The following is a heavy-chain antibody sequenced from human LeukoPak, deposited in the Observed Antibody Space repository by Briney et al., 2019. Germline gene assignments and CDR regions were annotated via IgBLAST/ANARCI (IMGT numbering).Heavy chain of an antibody. V-gene: IGHV4-59*01. CDR1: GGSISSYY. Sequence: SETLSLTCTVSGGSISSYYWSWIRQPPGKGLEWIGYISYSGSTNYNPSLKSRVTVSLDTSKDQFSLKLSSVTAADTAVYYCARGGPYYYDSSAFDIWGQGTMVTVSS. D-gene: IGHD3-22*01. CDR3: ARGGPYYYDSSAFDI. CDR2: ISYSGST. J-gene: IGHJ3*02.